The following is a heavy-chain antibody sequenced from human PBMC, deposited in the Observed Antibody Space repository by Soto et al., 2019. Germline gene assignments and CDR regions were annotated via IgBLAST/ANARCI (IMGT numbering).Heavy chain of an antibody. CDR3: ARVLSNGYDPSFDY. D-gene: IGHD5-12*01. Sequence: VQLLESGGGLVQPGGSLRLSCAASGFTFSTYAMSWVRQAPGQGLEWMGGIIPIFGTANYAQKFQGRVTITADESTSTAYMELSSLRSEDTAVYYCARVLSNGYDPSFDYWGQGTLVTVSS. CDR2: IIPIFGTA. CDR1: GFTFSTYA. V-gene: IGHV1-69*01. J-gene: IGHJ4*02.